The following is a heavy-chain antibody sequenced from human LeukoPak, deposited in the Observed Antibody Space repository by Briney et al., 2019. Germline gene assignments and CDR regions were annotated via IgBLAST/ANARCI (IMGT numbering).Heavy chain of an antibody. CDR2: IYHSGST. CDR3: ARVRYYYDSSTPADFDY. J-gene: IGHJ4*02. D-gene: IGHD3-22*01. Sequence: SETLSLTCTVSGYSISSGYYWGWIRQPPGKGLEWIGSIYHSGSTYYNPSLKSRVTISVDTSKNPFSLKLSSVTAADTAVYYCARVRYYYDSSTPADFDYWGQGTLVTVSS. CDR1: GYSISSGYY. V-gene: IGHV4-38-2*02.